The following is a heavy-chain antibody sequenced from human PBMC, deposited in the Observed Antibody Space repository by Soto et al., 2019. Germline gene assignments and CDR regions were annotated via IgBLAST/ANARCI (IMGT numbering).Heavy chain of an antibody. CDR1: GGSVSSGDFY. D-gene: IGHD3-10*01. Sequence: QVQLQESGPGLVKPSETLSLTCTGSGGSVSSGDFYWSWLRQPPGNGLELIGCISSRGKTDSTPSLKSRVRISVDTSKTQFSLRLTSATAADTAVYYGAIRTYGLGLYSWGRGALVTVSS. V-gene: IGHV4-61*08. J-gene: IGHJ4*02. CDR2: ISSRGKT. CDR3: AIRTYGLGLYS.